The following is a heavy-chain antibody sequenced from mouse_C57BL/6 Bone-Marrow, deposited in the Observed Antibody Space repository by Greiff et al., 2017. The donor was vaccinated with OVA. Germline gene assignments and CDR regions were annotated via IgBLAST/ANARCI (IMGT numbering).Heavy chain of an antibody. J-gene: IGHJ3*01. CDR2: INPGPGGT. D-gene: IGHD1-1*01. V-gene: IGHV1-42*01. CDR3: ARWGVGPFAY. Sequence: VQLKESGPELVKPGASVKISCKASGYSFTGYYMHWVKQSPEKSLEWIGEINPGPGGTTYNPKFKAKATLTVDTSSSTAYLQLKSLTSDDSAVDYCARWGVGPFAYWGQGTLVTVSA. CDR1: GYSFTGYY.